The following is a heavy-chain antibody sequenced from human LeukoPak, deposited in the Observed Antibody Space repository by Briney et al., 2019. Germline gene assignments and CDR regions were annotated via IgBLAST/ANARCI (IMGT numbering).Heavy chain of an antibody. CDR2: IYPGDSDT. CDR1: GYSFTSYW. CDR3: ARHESSGYYPHYYYYYGMDV. Sequence: GESLKISCKGSGYSFTSYWIGWVRQMPGKGLEWMGIIYPGDSDTRYSPSFQGQVTISADKSISTAYLQWSSLKASDTAMYYCARHESSGYYPHYYYYYGMDVWGQGTTVTVSS. J-gene: IGHJ6*02. V-gene: IGHV5-51*01. D-gene: IGHD3-22*01.